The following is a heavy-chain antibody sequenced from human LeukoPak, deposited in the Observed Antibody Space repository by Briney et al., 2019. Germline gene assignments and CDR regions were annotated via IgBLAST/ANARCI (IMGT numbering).Heavy chain of an antibody. CDR3: ATDYSGYDLLYYGMDV. Sequence: SQTLSLTCAVSGDSVSSDTAAWHWIRQSPSRGLEWLGRTYYRSKCYNDYPVSVKCRITIKVETSKNQFSLQLNFVTPEDTALYYCATDYSGYDLLYYGMDVWGQGTTVTVSS. CDR2: TYYRSKCYN. D-gene: IGHD5-12*01. V-gene: IGHV6-1*01. J-gene: IGHJ6*02. CDR1: GDSVSSDTAA.